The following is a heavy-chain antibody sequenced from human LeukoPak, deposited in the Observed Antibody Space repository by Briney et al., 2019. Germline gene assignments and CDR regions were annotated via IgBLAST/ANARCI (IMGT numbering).Heavy chain of an antibody. V-gene: IGHV4-61*01. CDR3: ARSRAFNSGAFDP. Sequence: SETLSLTCTVSGASVSSASYWTWIRQPPGKGVEWIAHIYNGVNTNYNPSLKSRVTISVDTSKNQFSLRLNSVTAADTAVYYCARSRAFNSGAFDPWGQGSLVNVSS. CDR1: GASVSSASY. D-gene: IGHD1-26*01. J-gene: IGHJ5*02. CDR2: IYNGVNT.